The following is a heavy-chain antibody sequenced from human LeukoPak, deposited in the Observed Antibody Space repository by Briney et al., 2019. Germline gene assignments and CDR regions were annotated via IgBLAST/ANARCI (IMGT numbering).Heavy chain of an antibody. CDR3: ARVVAVAEDYYYYYGMDV. J-gene: IGHJ6*02. V-gene: IGHV1-18*01. D-gene: IGHD6-19*01. CDR2: ISAYNGNT. Sequence: ASVKVSCKASGYTFFSYNINWVRQAPGQGLEWMGWISAYNGNTDHAQKFQGRVTITRDTSASTAYMELSSLRSEDTAVYYCARVVAVAEDYYYYYGMDVWGQGTTVTVSS. CDR1: GYTFFSYN.